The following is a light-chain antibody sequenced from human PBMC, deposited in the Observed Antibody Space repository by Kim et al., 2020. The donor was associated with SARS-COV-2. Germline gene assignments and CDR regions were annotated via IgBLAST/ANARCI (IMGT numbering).Light chain of an antibody. V-gene: IGKV3-15*01. CDR1: QSVATN. CDR2: DAS. CDR3: QHYTNWPLT. J-gene: IGKJ4*01. Sequence: VSPGERATPSCRVSQSVATNLAWYQQKPGQTPRLVIYDASTRATGISARFSGSGSGTEFTLTISSLQSEDFAVYYCQHYTNWPLTFGGGTKVDIK.